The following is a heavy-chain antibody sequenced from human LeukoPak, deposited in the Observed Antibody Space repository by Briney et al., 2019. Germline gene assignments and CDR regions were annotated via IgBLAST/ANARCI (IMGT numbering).Heavy chain of an antibody. CDR3: ARTLGTTVTIDY. CDR2: ISSSSSYI. D-gene: IGHD4-17*01. CDR1: GFSFSGYS. Sequence: PGGSLRLSCAASGFSFSGYSMNWVRQAPGKGLEWVSSISSSSSYIYYAGSVKGRFTISRDNAKNSLYLQMSSLRAEDTAVYYCARTLGTTVTIDYWGQGTLVTVSS. J-gene: IGHJ4*02. V-gene: IGHV3-21*01.